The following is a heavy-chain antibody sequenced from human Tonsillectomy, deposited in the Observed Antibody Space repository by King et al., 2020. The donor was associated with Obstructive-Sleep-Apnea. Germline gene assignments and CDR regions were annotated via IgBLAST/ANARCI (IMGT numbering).Heavy chain of an antibody. CDR2: IDYSGST. J-gene: IGHJ4*02. CDR1: GGSISRYY. CDR3: ARLKRESGDYCDY. V-gene: IGHV4-59*01. Sequence: MQLQESGPGLVKPSETLSLTCTVSGGSISRYYWSWIRQPPGKGLEWIGYIDYSGSTNYNSSLKRRVTLSVDTSKNQFSLKLSSVTAADTAVYYCARLKRESGDYCDYWGQGTLVTVSS. D-gene: IGHD2-15*01.